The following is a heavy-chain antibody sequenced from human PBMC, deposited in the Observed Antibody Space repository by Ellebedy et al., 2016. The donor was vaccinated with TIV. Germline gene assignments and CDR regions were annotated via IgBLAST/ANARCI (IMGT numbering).Heavy chain of an antibody. J-gene: IGHJ4*02. CDR2: VYYSGST. Sequence: MPGGSLRLSCTVSGGSMSRYFWHWIRQSPGKGLEWIGYVYYSGSTNYKSSLKSRVSISVDTSKNQFSLNLSSVTAADTAVYYCARGKVLFDYWGQGTLVIVSS. CDR3: ARGKVLFDY. CDR1: GGSMSRYF. V-gene: IGHV4-59*08.